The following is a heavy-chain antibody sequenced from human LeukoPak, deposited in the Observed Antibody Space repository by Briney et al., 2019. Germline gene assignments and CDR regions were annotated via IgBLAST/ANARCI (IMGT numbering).Heavy chain of an antibody. CDR3: ARGVYIAAAQYGY. Sequence: AAETLCLTCTVSGGSISSHYWSWIRQPPGKGLEWIGYIYYSGTTNYNPSLKSRVTISVDTSKNQFSLQLSYVNAADTAVYYCARGVYIAAAQYGYWGQGTLVTVPS. CDR1: GGSISSHY. J-gene: IGHJ4*02. V-gene: IGHV4-59*11. CDR2: IYYSGTT. D-gene: IGHD6-13*01.